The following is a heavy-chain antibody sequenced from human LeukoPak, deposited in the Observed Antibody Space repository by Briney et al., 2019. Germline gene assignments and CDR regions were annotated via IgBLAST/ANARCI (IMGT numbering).Heavy chain of an antibody. J-gene: IGHJ4*02. CDR3: ARLSSDLLPDY. D-gene: IGHD3-9*01. CDR1: GGSISSSSYY. Sequence: SETLSLTCTVSGGSISSSSYYWGWIPQPPGKGLEWIGSIYYSGSTYYNPSLKSRVTISVDTSKNQFSLKLSSVTAADTAVYYCARLSSDLLPDYWGQGTLVTVSS. V-gene: IGHV4-39*07. CDR2: IYYSGST.